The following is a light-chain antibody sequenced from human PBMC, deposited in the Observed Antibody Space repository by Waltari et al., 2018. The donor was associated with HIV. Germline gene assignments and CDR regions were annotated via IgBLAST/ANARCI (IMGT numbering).Light chain of an antibody. CDR2: GVS. Sequence: EIVLTQSPGTLSLSPGERAPLSCRASQHISGSYLAWYQQKPGQAPRFLIYGVSSRAAGIPDRFSGSGSGTDFTLTISRLEPEDFAVYYCQRYSTSPPYTFGQGTKLEI. CDR1: QHISGSY. V-gene: IGKV3-20*01. J-gene: IGKJ2*01. CDR3: QRYSTSPPYT.